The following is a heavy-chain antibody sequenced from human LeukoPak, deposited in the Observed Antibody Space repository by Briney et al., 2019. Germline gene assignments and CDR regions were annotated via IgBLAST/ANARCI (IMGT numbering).Heavy chain of an antibody. D-gene: IGHD6-19*01. CDR1: GFTFSSYG. J-gene: IGHJ3*02. CDR3: AKDRQWLAQNDAFDI. Sequence: PGGSLRLSCAASGFTFSSYGMHWVRQAPGKGLEWVAFIRYDGSNKYYADSVKGRFTISRDNSKNTLYLQMNSLRAEDTAVYYCAKDRQWLAQNDAFDIWGQGTMVTVSS. V-gene: IGHV3-30*02. CDR2: IRYDGSNK.